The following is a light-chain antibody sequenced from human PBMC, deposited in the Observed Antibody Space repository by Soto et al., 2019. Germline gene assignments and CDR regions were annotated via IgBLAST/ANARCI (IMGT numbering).Light chain of an antibody. Sequence: DIQMTKSPSTLSASVGDRVTITCRASQSISSCLAWYQQKPGKAPKLLIYKSSSLETGVPSRFSGSGSGTEFTLTISSLQPDDFATYYCQQYNSYLFTFGPGTKVDFK. CDR2: KSS. J-gene: IGKJ3*01. V-gene: IGKV1-5*03. CDR1: QSISSC. CDR3: QQYNSYLFT.